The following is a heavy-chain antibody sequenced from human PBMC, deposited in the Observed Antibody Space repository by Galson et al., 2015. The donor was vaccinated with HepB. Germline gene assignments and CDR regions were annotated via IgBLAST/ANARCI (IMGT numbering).Heavy chain of an antibody. V-gene: IGHV6-1*01. Sequence: CAISGDSVSSTSSAWNWIRQSPSRGLEWLGRTYYRSKWYNDYAVSVRSRIIINPDTSKNQFSLHVNSVTPEDTAVYYCAREGAGRGRGSDYGGFDVWGQGTMVTVSS. CDR1: GDSVSSTSSA. J-gene: IGHJ3*01. D-gene: IGHD4/OR15-4a*01. CDR3: AREGAGRGRGSDYGGFDV. CDR2: TYYRSKWYN.